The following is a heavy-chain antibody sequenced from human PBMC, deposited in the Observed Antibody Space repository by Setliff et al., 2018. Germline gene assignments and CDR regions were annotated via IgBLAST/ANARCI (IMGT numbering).Heavy chain of an antibody. CDR1: GYTFTSYA. J-gene: IGHJ3*02. V-gene: IGHV1-18*01. D-gene: IGHD7-27*01. CDR2: ISGYNGHT. CDR3: ARVWGDAFEI. Sequence: ASVKVSCKASGYTFTSYAMHWVRQAPGRGLEWMGWISGYNGHTEYAQKFQGRVTMTTDTSTSTAYMELRSLRSDDTAVYYCARVWGDAFEIWGQGTMVTVSS.